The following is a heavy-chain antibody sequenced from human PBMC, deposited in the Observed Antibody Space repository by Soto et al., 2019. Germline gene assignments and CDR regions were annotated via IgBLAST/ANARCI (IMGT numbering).Heavy chain of an antibody. CDR2: IIPIFGTA. CDR3: ASPLNCISTSCYAAYYYGMDV. D-gene: IGHD2-2*01. J-gene: IGHJ6*02. CDR1: GGTFSSYA. Sequence: GAXVKVSCKASGGTFSSYAISWVRQAPGQCLELMGGIIPIFGTANYAQKFQGRVTITADESTSTAYMELSSLRSEDTAVYYCASPLNCISTSCYAAYYYGMDVWGQGTTVTVS. V-gene: IGHV1-69*13.